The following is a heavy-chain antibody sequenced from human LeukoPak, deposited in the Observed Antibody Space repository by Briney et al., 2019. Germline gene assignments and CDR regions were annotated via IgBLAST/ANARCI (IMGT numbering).Heavy chain of an antibody. CDR3: ARSIVVVPAAAYYYYGMDV. Sequence: ASVKVSCKASGYTFTSYDINWVRQATGQGLEWMGWMNPNSGNTGYAQKFQGRVTMTRNTSISTAYMELSSLRSEVTAVYYCARSIVVVPAAAYYYYGMDVWGQGTTVTVSS. CDR1: GYTFTSYD. V-gene: IGHV1-8*01. CDR2: MNPNSGNT. J-gene: IGHJ6*02. D-gene: IGHD2-2*01.